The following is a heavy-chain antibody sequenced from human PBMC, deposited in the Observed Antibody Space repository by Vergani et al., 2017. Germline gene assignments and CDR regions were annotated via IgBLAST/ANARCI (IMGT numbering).Heavy chain of an antibody. D-gene: IGHD3-22*01. Sequence: EVQLVESGGGLVQPGGSLSLSCAASGFSFSDYNMNWVRQAPGKGREWVSFISSSSATIDYADSVKGRFTIARDNAKKSLYLQMDSLRAEDTAVYYCVRVYYYDSSACDYWGQGTLVTVSS. CDR1: GFSFSDYN. CDR3: VRVYYYDSSACDY. V-gene: IGHV3-48*04. J-gene: IGHJ4*02. CDR2: ISSSSATI.